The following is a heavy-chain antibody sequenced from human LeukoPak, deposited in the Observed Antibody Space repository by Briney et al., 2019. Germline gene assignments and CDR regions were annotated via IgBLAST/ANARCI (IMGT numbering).Heavy chain of an antibody. CDR2: IYSAGST. CDR1: GFTISINY. CDR3: ASSDDYNTYWYYLNF. Sequence: GGSLRLSCTASGFTISINYIVWVRRAPGKGLEWVSIIYSAGSTYYADSVKGRFTISRDNSKNTLYLQMNRLRVEDAAVYYCASSDDYNTYWYYLNFWGQGTLVTVSS. V-gene: IGHV3-53*01. D-gene: IGHD4-4*01. J-gene: IGHJ4*02.